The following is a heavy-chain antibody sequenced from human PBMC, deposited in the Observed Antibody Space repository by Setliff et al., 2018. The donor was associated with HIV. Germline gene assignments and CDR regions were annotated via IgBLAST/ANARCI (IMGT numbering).Heavy chain of an antibody. Sequence: GASVKVSCKASGYIFTSYTMHWVRQAPGQRLEWMGWINADNGNTKYSQKFQGRIISTRDTSASTAYMELSSLRSEDTAVYYCARASHDSSGYYYYFAYWGQGTLVTVSS. D-gene: IGHD3-22*01. CDR2: INADNGNT. CDR3: ARASHDSSGYYYYFAY. CDR1: GYIFTSYT. J-gene: IGHJ4*02. V-gene: IGHV1-3*01.